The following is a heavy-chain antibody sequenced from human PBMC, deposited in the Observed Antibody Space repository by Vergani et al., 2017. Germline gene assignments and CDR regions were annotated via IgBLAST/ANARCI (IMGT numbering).Heavy chain of an antibody. D-gene: IGHD2-8*01. CDR2: IIPIFGTA. V-gene: IGHV1-69*01. Sequence: QVQLVQSGAEVKKPGSSVKVSCKASGGTFSSYAISWVRQAPVQGLEWMGGIIPIFGTANYAQKFQGRVTITADESTSTAYMELSSLRSEDTAVYYCARDRPAPPGVGIWGFDYWGQGTLVTVSS. CDR1: GGTFSSYA. CDR3: ARDRPAPPGVGIWGFDY. J-gene: IGHJ4*02.